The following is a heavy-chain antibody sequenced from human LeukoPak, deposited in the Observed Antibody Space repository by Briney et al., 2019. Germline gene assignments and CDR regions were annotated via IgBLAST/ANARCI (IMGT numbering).Heavy chain of an antibody. CDR1: GLSFSRYW. J-gene: IGHJ4*02. V-gene: IGHV3-7*01. CDR3: AGDLGTLTLVRGPITTTLWGVKTMDY. D-gene: IGHD3-10*01. Sequence: PGGSLRLSCAASGLSFSRYWMSWVRQSPGKGLEWVAKIKLDGREKDYMDSVKGRFTISRDNANNLLYLQMNSLRAEDTAVYYCAGDLGTLTLVRGPITTTLWGVKTMDYWGQGTLVAVSS. CDR2: IKLDGREK.